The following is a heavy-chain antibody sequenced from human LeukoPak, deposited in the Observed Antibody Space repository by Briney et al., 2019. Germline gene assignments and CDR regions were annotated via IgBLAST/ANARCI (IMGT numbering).Heavy chain of an antibody. CDR1: GGTFSSYA. CDR2: IIPIFGTA. CDR3: ARDGTGTVGYFQH. V-gene: IGHV1-69*05. J-gene: IGHJ1*01. Sequence: SVKVSCKASGGTFSSYAISWVRQAPGQGLEWMGGIIPIFGTANYAQKSQGRVTITTDESTSTAYMELSSLRSEDTAVYYCARDGTGTVGYFQHWGQGTLVTVSS. D-gene: IGHD1-14*01.